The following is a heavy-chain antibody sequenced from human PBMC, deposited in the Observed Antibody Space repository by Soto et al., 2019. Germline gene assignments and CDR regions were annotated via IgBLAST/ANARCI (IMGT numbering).Heavy chain of an antibody. J-gene: IGHJ4*02. V-gene: IGHV3-23*01. CDR2: ISGSGGTT. Sequence: EVQLLESGGGLVQPGGSLRLYCAVSGFTFSTHAMSWVRQAPGKGLEWVSLISGSGGTTYYADSVKGRFTISRDNSKNTLYLQMNSLRAEDTATYYCAKDFGGYFFDYWGQGTLVTVSS. CDR3: AKDFGGYFFDY. D-gene: IGHD2-15*01. CDR1: GFTFSTHA.